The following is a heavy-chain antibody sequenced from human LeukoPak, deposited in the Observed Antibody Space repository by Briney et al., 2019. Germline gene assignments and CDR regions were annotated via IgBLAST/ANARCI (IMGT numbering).Heavy chain of an antibody. V-gene: IGHV3-15*01. J-gene: IGHJ4*02. CDR2: IKSNTDGGTT. CDR3: TTAGKEYYYDSSGYYYNFDY. CDR1: GFTFSNAW. D-gene: IGHD3-22*01. Sequence: GGSLRLSCAASGFTFSNAWMSWVRQAPGQGLEWVGRIKSNTDGGTTDYAAPVKGRFTISRDDSKNTLYLQMNSLKTEDTAVYYCTTAGKEYYYDSSGYYYNFDYWGQGTLVTVSS.